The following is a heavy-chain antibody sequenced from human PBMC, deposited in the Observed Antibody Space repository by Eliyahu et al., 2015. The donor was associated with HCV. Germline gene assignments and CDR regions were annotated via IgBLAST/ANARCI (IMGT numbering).Heavy chain of an antibody. CDR1: GIAVSNTW. J-gene: IGHJ4*02. CDR2: IKSKSDGETI. CDR3: TSDLAF. Sequence: EVQLVESGGGLVKPGGSLRLSCAASGIAVSNTWMTWVRQAPGKGLEWLGRIKSKSDGETIXYAXPVKGXFTISRDDSKNTVYLQMNSLATEDTALYYCTSDLAFWGQGTLVTVSS. V-gene: IGHV3-15*01.